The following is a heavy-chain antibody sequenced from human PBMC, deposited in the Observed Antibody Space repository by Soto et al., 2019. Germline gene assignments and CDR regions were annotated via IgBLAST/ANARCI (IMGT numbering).Heavy chain of an antibody. CDR3: ARVGPPCIAAAGILYYGMDV. V-gene: IGHV5-51*01. D-gene: IGHD6-13*01. J-gene: IGHJ6*02. CDR1: GYSFTSYW. Sequence: GESLKISCKGSGYSFTSYWIGWVRQMPGKGLEWMGIIYPGDSDTRYSPSFQGQVTISADKSISTAYLQWSSLKASDTAMYYCARVGPPCIAAAGILYYGMDVWGQGTTVTVSS. CDR2: IYPGDSDT.